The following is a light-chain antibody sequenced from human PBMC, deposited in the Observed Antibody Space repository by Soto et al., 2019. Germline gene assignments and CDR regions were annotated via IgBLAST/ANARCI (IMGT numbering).Light chain of an antibody. CDR1: QSVSNN. V-gene: IGKV3-15*01. CDR3: QQYNTWPRT. CDR2: GAS. J-gene: IGKJ1*01. Sequence: EIVMTQSPATLSVSPGERATLSCRASQSVSNNLAWYQQKPGQAPRLLIYGASTRATGIPARFSGSGSGTEFPLTVSSLQSEDFAVYYCQQYNTWPRTFGQGTKMEIK.